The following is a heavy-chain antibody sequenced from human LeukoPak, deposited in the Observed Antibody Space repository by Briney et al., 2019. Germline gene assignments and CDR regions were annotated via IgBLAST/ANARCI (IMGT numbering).Heavy chain of an antibody. J-gene: IGHJ3*02. V-gene: IGHV4-4*07. Sequence: PSETLSLTCTVSAGSISSYYWSWIRQPAGKGLEWIGRVHGSGNTKYNPLLMSRVTMSVDTSKNQFSLKLSSVTAADTAVYYCAGRGDSSSWYPDRDAFDIWGQGTMVTVSS. CDR1: AGSISSYY. D-gene: IGHD6-13*01. CDR3: AGRGDSSSWYPDRDAFDI. CDR2: VHGSGNT.